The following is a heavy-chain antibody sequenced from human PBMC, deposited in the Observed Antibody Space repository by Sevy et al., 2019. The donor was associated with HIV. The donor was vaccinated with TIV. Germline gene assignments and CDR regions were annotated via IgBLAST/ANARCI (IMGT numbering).Heavy chain of an antibody. CDR3: ARGKHVSDYYGSFDY. CDR1: GLSVSDNF. V-gene: IGHV3-53*01. CDR2: IYIGHDT. Sequence: GGSLRLSCAASGLSVSDNFMSWVRQAPGKGLEWVSVIYIGHDTYYANSVKGRFTISRDNDDNTLYLQMNSLRVEDTAVYYCARGKHVSDYYGSFDYWGQGTLVTVSS. D-gene: IGHD3-3*01. J-gene: IGHJ4*02.